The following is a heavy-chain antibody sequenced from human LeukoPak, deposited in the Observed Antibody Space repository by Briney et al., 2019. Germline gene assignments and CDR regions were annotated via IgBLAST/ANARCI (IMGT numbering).Heavy chain of an antibody. CDR2: INWNGGRT. CDR3: AKDSRSSAFDY. J-gene: IGHJ4*02. D-gene: IGHD6-6*01. CDR1: GFTFDDYG. V-gene: IGHV3-20*04. Sequence: TGGSLRLSCAASGFTFDDYGMSWVRQAPGKGLEWVSGINWNGGRTVYADSVKGRFTISRDNAKNSLYLQMNSLRAEDTALYYCAKDSRSSAFDYWGQGTLVTVSS.